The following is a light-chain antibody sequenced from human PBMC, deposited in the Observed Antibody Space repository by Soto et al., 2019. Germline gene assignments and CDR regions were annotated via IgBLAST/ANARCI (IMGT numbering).Light chain of an antibody. CDR2: GAS. J-gene: IGKJ4*01. V-gene: IGKV3-15*01. CDR1: QSVSSN. CDR3: QQYNNWPLT. Sequence: IVLTQSPGTLSLSPGDRATLSCRASQSVSSNLAWYQQKPGQAPRLLIYGASTRATGIPARFSGSGSGTEFTLTISSLQSEDFAVYYCQQYNNWPLTFGGGTKVDIK.